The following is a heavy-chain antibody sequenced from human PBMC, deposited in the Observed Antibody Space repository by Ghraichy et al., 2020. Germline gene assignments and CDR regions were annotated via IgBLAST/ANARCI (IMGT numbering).Heavy chain of an antibody. J-gene: IGHJ4*02. Sequence: SVKLSCKASGGTFSSYAISWVRQAPGQGLEWMGGIIPIFGTANYAQKFQGRVTITADESTSTAYMELSSLRSEDTAVYYCARGLRFLEWSTFDYWGQGTLVTVSS. CDR2: IIPIFGTA. V-gene: IGHV1-69*13. CDR3: ARGLRFLEWSTFDY. CDR1: GGTFSSYA. D-gene: IGHD3-3*01.